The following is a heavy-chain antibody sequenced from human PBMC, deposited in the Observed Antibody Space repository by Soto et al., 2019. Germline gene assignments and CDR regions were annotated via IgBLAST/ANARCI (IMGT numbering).Heavy chain of an antibody. CDR3: AREPLD. CDR2: IYYSGNT. CDR1: GGSISSGGYY. Sequence: QVQLQESGPGLVKPSQTLSLTCTVSGGSISSGGYYWSWIRQHPGKGLEWIGYIYYSGNTYYNPSPKRRGTISVDTSQNQFSLTVSAVTAAATAVYYCAREPLDWGQGTLVTVSS. J-gene: IGHJ4*02. V-gene: IGHV4-31*03.